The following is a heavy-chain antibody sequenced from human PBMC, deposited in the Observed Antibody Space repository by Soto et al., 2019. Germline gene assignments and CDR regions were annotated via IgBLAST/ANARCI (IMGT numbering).Heavy chain of an antibody. J-gene: IGHJ4*02. D-gene: IGHD1-1*01. Sequence: QVQLVQSGAEVKKPGSSVKVSCKASGRTFSSSAISWVRQAPGQGLEWMGGIIPIFGTANYAQNFQGRVTITADESTSTAYMEMSSLRSEYTAVYYCAGGLEERLDYWGQGTLVTVSS. V-gene: IGHV1-69*01. CDR1: GRTFSSSA. CDR2: IIPIFGTA. CDR3: AGGLEERLDY.